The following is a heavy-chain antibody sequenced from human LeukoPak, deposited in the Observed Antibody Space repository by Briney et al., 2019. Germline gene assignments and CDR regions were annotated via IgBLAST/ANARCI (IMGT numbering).Heavy chain of an antibody. CDR1: GFTFSSYS. J-gene: IGHJ4*02. V-gene: IGHV3-21*01. CDR3: ALAAAGTLDY. D-gene: IGHD6-13*01. Sequence: PGGSLRLSCAASGFTFSSYSMNWVRQAPGKGLEWVSSISSSSSYIYYAESVKGRFTISRDNAKNSLYLQMNSLRAEDTAVYYCALAAAGTLDYWGQGTLVTVSS. CDR2: ISSSSSYI.